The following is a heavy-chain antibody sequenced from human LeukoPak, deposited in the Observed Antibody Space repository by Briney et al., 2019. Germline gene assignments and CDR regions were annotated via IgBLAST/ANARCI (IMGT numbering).Heavy chain of an antibody. Sequence: PGGSLRLSCAASGFTFSSYGIHWVRQAPGKWLEWVAFIRYDGSNKYYADSVKGRFTISRYNSKNTLYLQMNSLRAEDTAVYYCAKAVYCSGGSCYEYYFDYCGPGTLVTVSS. CDR3: AKAVYCSGGSCYEYYFDY. CDR2: IRYDGSNK. V-gene: IGHV3-30*02. J-gene: IGHJ4*02. CDR1: GFTFSSYG. D-gene: IGHD2-15*01.